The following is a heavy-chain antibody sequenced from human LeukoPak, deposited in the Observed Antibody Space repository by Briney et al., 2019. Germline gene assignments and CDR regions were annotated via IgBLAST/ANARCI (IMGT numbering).Heavy chain of an antibody. CDR1: GFTFSSYG. D-gene: IGHD6-13*01. CDR2: IWYDGSNK. CDR3: ARGRVAAAGPVYFDY. Sequence: PGGSLRLSCAASGFTFSSYGMHWVRQAPGKGLEWVAVIWYDGSNKYYADSVKGRFTISRDNSKNTLYLQMNSLRAEDTAVYYCARGRVAAAGPVYFDYWGQGTLVTVPS. J-gene: IGHJ4*02. V-gene: IGHV3-33*01.